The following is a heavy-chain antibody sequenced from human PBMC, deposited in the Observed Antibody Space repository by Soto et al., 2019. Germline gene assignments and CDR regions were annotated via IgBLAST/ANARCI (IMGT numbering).Heavy chain of an antibody. CDR1: GYTFTSYA. CDR3: ARAPRGYCSSTSCYNPGDY. Sequence: GASVKVSCKASGYTFTSYAMHWVRQAPGQRLEWMGWINAGNGNTKYSQKFQGRVTITRDTSASTAYMELSSLRSEDTAVYYCARAPRGYCSSTSCYNPGDYWGQGTLVTVSS. CDR2: INAGNGNT. J-gene: IGHJ4*02. D-gene: IGHD2-2*01. V-gene: IGHV1-3*01.